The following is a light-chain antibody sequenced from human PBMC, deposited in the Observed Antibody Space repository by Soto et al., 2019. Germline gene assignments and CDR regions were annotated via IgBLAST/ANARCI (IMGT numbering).Light chain of an antibody. CDR3: QQYISHPHT. Sequence: DIQMTQSPSTLSASVGDRVTITCRANQGISSSLAWYQQKPGKAPKLLFFKPTRLDIGVPSRFSGSGSGTGFTLTISSLQPDDFANYYCQQYISHPHTFRQGTKVQI. CDR1: QGISSS. CDR2: KPT. V-gene: IGKV1-5*03. J-gene: IGKJ2*01.